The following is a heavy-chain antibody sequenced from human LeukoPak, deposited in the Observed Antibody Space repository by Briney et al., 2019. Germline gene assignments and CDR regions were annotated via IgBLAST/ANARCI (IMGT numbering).Heavy chain of an antibody. CDR3: ARDAVLSWTGDWFDP. J-gene: IGHJ5*02. D-gene: IGHD6-13*01. Sequence: ASVKVSCKASGYTFTSYYMHWVRQAPGQGLEWMGIINPSGGSTSYAQKFQGRVTMTRDTSTSTVYMELSSLRSEDTAVYYCARDAVLSWTGDWFDPWGQGTLVTVSS. CDR2: INPSGGST. CDR1: GYTFTSYY. V-gene: IGHV1-46*01.